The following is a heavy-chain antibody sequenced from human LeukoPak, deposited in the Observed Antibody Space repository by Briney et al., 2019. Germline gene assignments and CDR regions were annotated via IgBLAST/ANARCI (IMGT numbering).Heavy chain of an antibody. V-gene: IGHV4-39*07. J-gene: IGHJ4*02. CDR1: GGSITNYY. CDR2: IYYSGST. D-gene: IGHD6-25*01. Sequence: SETLSLTCTVSGGSITNYYWGWIRQPPGKGLEWIGSIYYSGSTYYNPSLKSRVTISVDTSKNQFSLKLSSVTAADTAVYYCARVATTTNPPQRPFDYWGQGTLVTVSS. CDR3: ARVATTTNPPQRPFDY.